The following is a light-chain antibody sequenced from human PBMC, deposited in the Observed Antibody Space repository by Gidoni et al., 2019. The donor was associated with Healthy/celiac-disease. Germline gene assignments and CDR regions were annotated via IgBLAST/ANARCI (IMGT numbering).Light chain of an antibody. CDR1: QSVSSY. Sequence: EIVLTQSPAPLTLSPGERATLACRSSQSVSSYLAWYQQKPVQAPRLLIHATSNRATGIPATFSGSGSGTDFTLTISSLEPEEFAVYDFQQRSNCPPGYTFGQGTKLEIK. J-gene: IGKJ2*01. CDR3: QQRSNCPPGYT. V-gene: IGKV3-11*01. CDR2: ATS.